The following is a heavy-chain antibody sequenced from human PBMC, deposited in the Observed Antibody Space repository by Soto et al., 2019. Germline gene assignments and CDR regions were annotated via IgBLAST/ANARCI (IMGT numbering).Heavy chain of an antibody. J-gene: IGHJ6*03. D-gene: IGHD2-2*01. Sequence: QVPLVQSGAEVKKPGASVKVSCKASGYTFTSYDINWVRQATGQGLEWMGWMNPNSGNTGYAQKFQGRVTMTRNTSISTAYMELSSLRSEDTAVYYCARAIVVVPAARGRFFYYYMDVWGKGTTVTVSS. CDR1: GYTFTSYD. CDR3: ARAIVVVPAARGRFFYYYMDV. CDR2: MNPNSGNT. V-gene: IGHV1-8*01.